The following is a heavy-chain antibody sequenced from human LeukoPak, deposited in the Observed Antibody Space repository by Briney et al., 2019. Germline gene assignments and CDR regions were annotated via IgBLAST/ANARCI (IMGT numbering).Heavy chain of an antibody. CDR1: GGSISSYY. V-gene: IGHV4-59*01. J-gene: IGHJ4*02. Sequence: SETLSLTCTVSGGSISSYYWSWIRQPPGKGLEWIGYIYYSGSTNYNPSLKSRVTISVDTSKNQFSLKLSSVTAADTAVYYCATANIAARRQYYFDYWGQGTLVTVSS. D-gene: IGHD6-6*01. CDR2: IYYSGST. CDR3: ATANIAARRQYYFDY.